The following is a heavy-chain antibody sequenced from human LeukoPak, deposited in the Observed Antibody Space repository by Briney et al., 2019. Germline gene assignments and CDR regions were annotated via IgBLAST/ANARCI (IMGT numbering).Heavy chain of an antibody. D-gene: IGHD3-3*01. Sequence: SETLSLTCTVSGVSISSGGYYWSWIRQPPGQGLEWIGYIYHSGSTYYNPSHKSRVTVSVDTSKNQFSLKLSSVTAADTAVYYCARSCFTIFGVVGSSNGAFDIWGQGTMVTVSS. J-gene: IGHJ3*02. V-gene: IGHV4-61*08. CDR1: GVSISSGGYY. CDR2: IYHSGST. CDR3: ARSCFTIFGVVGSSNGAFDI.